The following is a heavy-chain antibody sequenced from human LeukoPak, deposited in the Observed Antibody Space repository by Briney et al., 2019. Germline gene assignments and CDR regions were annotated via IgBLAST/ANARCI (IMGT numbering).Heavy chain of an antibody. V-gene: IGHV1-69*06. Sequence: ASVKVSCKASGGTFSSCAISWVRQAPGQGLEWMGGIIPIFGTANYAQKFQGRVTITADKSTSTAYMELSSLRSEDTAVYYCARVPYCSSTSCYFTWFDPWGQGALVTVSS. D-gene: IGHD2-2*01. CDR3: ARVPYCSSTSCYFTWFDP. CDR2: IIPIFGTA. J-gene: IGHJ5*02. CDR1: GGTFSSCA.